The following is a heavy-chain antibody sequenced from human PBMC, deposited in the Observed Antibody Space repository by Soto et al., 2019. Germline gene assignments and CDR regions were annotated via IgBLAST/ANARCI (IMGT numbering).Heavy chain of an antibody. CDR2: IIPVFGTT. V-gene: IGHV1-69*01. J-gene: IGHJ6*01. CDR1: GGTFSKCS. Sequence: QVQLVQSGAEVKKPGSSVKVSCKASGGTFSKCSISWLRQAPGQGLEWMGGIIPVFGTTYYEEKFQGRVTLIPHGSTRTEYTERRSQRAPETAAYYSATSSRYQIVGRPAGNPSDDAMAVWGQANT. D-gene: IGHD1-1*01. CDR3: ATSSRYQIVGRPAGNPSDDAMAV.